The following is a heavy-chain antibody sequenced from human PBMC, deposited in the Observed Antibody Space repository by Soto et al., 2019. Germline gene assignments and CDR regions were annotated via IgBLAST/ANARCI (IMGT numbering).Heavy chain of an antibody. D-gene: IGHD3-16*01. J-gene: IGHJ4*02. Sequence: QVQLVQSGAEVKKTGSSVKVSCKTSGGTFSTFGISWVRQAPGQGIEWMGGIIPFFGTAEYSPKFEDRITITADESTNTVYMDLRSLTYEDTAIYYCARTAPMDAGDKYYYDFWGQGALVTVSS. CDR3: ARTAPMDAGDKYYYDF. CDR1: GGTFSTFG. V-gene: IGHV1-69*01. CDR2: IIPFFGTA.